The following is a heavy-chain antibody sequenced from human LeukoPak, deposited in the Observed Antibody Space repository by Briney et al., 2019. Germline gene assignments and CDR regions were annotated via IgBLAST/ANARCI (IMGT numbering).Heavy chain of an antibody. CDR2: ITTSSGYI. Sequence: GGPLRLSCTVSGFTFSKYNMNWVRQAPGKGLEWVSSITTSSGYIWYADSVKGRFTVSRDNGKSSLDLQLNSLGAEDTAVYYCAAHYGDFRDFYFEYWGRGTLVTVSS. CDR1: GFTFSKYN. CDR3: AAHYGDFRDFYFEY. D-gene: IGHD4-17*01. V-gene: IGHV3-21*01. J-gene: IGHJ4*02.